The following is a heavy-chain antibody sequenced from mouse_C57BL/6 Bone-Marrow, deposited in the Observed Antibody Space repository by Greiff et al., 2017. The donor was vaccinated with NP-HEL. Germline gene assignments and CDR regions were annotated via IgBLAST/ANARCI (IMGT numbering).Heavy chain of an antibody. J-gene: IGHJ4*01. CDR1: GFTFSDFY. CDR3: ARDEGGMDY. Sequence: EVQLVESGGGLVQSGRSLRLSCATSGFTFSDFYMEWVRQAPGKGLEWIAASRNKANDYTTEYSASVKGRFIVSRDTSQSILYLQMNALRAEDTAIYYCARDEGGMDYWGQGTSVTVSS. V-gene: IGHV7-1*01. CDR2: SRNKANDYTT.